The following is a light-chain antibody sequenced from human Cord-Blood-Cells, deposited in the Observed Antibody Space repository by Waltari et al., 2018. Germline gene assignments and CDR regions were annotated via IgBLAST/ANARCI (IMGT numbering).Light chain of an antibody. J-gene: IGLJ2*01. CDR3: CSYAGSYTYVV. V-gene: IGLV2-11*01. Sequence: QSALTQPRSVSGSPGQSVTIACTGTSSDVGGVNVVSWYQQHPAKAPKLMIYDVSKLPSGVPDRFPGSKSGNTASLTSYGLQAEDEADYYCCSYAGSYTYVVFGGGTKLTVL. CDR1: SSDVGGVNV. CDR2: DVS.